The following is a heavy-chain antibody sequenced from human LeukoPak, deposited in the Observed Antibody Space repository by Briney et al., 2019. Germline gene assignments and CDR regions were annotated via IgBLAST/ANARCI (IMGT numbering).Heavy chain of an antibody. Sequence: ASVKVSCTASRYTFTSYDINWVRQATGQGPEWMGWMNPNSGNAGYAQKFQGRLTMTRNTSISTAYMELSSLRSEDTAVYSCARGSSGSHGCDYWGQGTLVTVSS. J-gene: IGHJ4*02. V-gene: IGHV1-8*01. CDR3: ARGSSGSHGCDY. CDR2: MNPNSGNA. CDR1: RYTFTSYD. D-gene: IGHD1-26*01.